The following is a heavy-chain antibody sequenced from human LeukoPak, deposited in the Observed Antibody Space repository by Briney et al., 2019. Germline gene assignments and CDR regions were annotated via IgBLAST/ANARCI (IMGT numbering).Heavy chain of an antibody. Sequence: GRSLRLSCAASGFTFSSYAMHWVRQAPGKGLEWVSSISSSSSYIYYADSVKGRFTISRDNAKNSLYLQMNSLRAEDTAVYYCARLIAVVPAAMEVGFDYWGQGTLVTVSS. CDR3: ARLIAVVPAAMEVGFDY. CDR2: ISSSSSYI. CDR1: GFTFSSYA. J-gene: IGHJ4*02. D-gene: IGHD2-2*01. V-gene: IGHV3-21*01.